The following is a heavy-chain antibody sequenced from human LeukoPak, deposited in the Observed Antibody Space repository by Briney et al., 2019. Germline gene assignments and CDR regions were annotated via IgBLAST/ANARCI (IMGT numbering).Heavy chain of an antibody. J-gene: IGHJ4*02. Sequence: PGGSLRLSCAASRFTFSSYGMHWVRQAPGKGLEWVAFISYDGSNKYYADSVKGRFTISRDNSKNTLYLQMNSLRAEDTAVYYCAKDASFAAAALGYWGQGTLVTVSS. V-gene: IGHV3-30*18. CDR1: RFTFSSYG. CDR3: AKDASFAAAALGY. D-gene: IGHD6-13*01. CDR2: ISYDGSNK.